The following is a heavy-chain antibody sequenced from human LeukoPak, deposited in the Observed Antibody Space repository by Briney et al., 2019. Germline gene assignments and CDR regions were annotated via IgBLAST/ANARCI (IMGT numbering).Heavy chain of an antibody. CDR2: IYYSGST. Sequence: SETLSLTCTVSGGSISSYYWSWIRQPPGKGLEWIGYIYYSGSTNYNPSLKSRVTISVDTSKNQFSLKLSSVTAADTAVYYCARAAYDFWSGYLDYWGQGTLVTVSS. CDR3: ARAAYDFWSGYLDY. V-gene: IGHV4-59*01. D-gene: IGHD3-3*01. J-gene: IGHJ4*02. CDR1: GGSISSYY.